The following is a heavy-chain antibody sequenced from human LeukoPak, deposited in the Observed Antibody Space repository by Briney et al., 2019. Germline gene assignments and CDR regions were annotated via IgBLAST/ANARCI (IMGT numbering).Heavy chain of an antibody. V-gene: IGHV4-61*02. CDR1: GGSISSGSYY. Sequence: SETLSPTCTVSGGSISSGSYYWSWIRQPAGKGLEWIGRIYTSGSTNYNPSLKSRATISVDTSKNQFSLKLSSVTAADTAVYYCARVQKTGFFDYWGQGTLVTVSS. CDR3: ARVQKTGFFDY. CDR2: IYTSGST. J-gene: IGHJ4*02.